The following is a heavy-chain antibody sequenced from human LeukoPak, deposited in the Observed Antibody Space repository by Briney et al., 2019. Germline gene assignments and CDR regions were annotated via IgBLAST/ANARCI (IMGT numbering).Heavy chain of an antibody. V-gene: IGHV3-9*01. J-gene: IGHJ4*02. D-gene: IGHD6-19*01. CDR3: AKDNRRHYTSGPNPDSLH. Sequence: GGSLRLSCAGSGFIFNNYAMHLVRQPPGNGPEWVSGISWNSGSIDYADSVKGRFTISRDNAKNSLYLQMNSLRVEDTAFYYCAKDNRRHYTSGPNPDSLHWGQGALVTVSS. CDR2: ISWNSGSI. CDR1: GFIFNNYA.